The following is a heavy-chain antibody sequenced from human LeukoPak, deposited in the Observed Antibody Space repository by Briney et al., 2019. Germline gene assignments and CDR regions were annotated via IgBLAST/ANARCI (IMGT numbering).Heavy chain of an antibody. V-gene: IGHV3-30*04. D-gene: IGHD3-10*01. CDR3: VKRFGDDPREKYFDH. J-gene: IGHJ4*02. CDR1: GFTFSSST. CDR2: MSYDERHR. Sequence: GGSLRLSCAASGFTFSSSTMYWVRQAPGKGLEWVAVMSYDERHRDYADSVKGRFTISRDNSKDTLYLQMNSLRAEDTAVYYCVKRFGDDPREKYFDHWGQGTLVTVSS.